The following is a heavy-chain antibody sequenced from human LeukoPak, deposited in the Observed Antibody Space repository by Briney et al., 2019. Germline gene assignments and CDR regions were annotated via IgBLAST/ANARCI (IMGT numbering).Heavy chain of an antibody. V-gene: IGHV3-64*01. D-gene: IGHD3-22*01. CDR1: GFTFSSYA. CDR2: ISSNGGST. Sequence: GGSLRLSCAASGFTFSSYAMHWVRQAPGKGLEYVSAISSNGGSTYYANSVKGRFTISRDNSKNTLYLQMGSLRAEDMAVYYCARNYYDSSGSDAFDIWGQGTMVTVSS. CDR3: ARNYYDSSGSDAFDI. J-gene: IGHJ3*02.